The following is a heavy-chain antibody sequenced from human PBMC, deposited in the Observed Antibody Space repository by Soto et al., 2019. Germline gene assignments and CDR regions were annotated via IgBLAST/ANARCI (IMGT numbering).Heavy chain of an antibody. CDR1: GASINNNDYY. Sequence: SETLSLTCTVSGASINNNDYYWSWIRQAPGKGLEWIGYVYYSGTTDYIPSLKSRLSMSIDKSQNQFTLKLNSVTAADTATYYCSILSYFYDKGYFYLWGRGSLVTVSS. V-gene: IGHV4-30-4*01. J-gene: IGHJ2*01. CDR3: SILSYFYDKGYFYL. D-gene: IGHD3-22*01. CDR2: VYYSGTT.